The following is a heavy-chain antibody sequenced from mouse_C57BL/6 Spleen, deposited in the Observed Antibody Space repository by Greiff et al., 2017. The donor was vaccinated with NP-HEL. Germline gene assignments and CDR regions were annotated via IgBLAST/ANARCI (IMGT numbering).Heavy chain of an antibody. J-gene: IGHJ4*01. CDR2: IDPSDSYT. Sequence: QVQLQQPGAELVRPGTSVKLSCKASGYTFTSYWMHWVKQRPGQGLEWIGVIDPSDSYTNYNQKFKGKATLTVDTSSSTAYMQLSSLTSEDSAVYYCAREGSGYGYAMDYWGKGTSVTVSS. CDR3: AREGSGYGYAMDY. V-gene: IGHV1-59*01. D-gene: IGHD3-2*02. CDR1: GYTFTSYW.